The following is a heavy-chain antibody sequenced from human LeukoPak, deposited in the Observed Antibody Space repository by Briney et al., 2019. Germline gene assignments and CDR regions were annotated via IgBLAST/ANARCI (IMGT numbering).Heavy chain of an antibody. J-gene: IGHJ4*02. D-gene: IGHD1-26*01. CDR1: GFTFSNYW. Sequence: GGSLRLSCAASGFTFSNYWMSWVRQAPGKGLEWVAHINQDGSEKYYVDSVKGRFTISRDNAKNTLYLQMNSLRAEDTAVYYCASQTVVGATDYWGQGTLVTVSS. V-gene: IGHV3-7*02. CDR2: INQDGSEK. CDR3: ASQTVVGATDY.